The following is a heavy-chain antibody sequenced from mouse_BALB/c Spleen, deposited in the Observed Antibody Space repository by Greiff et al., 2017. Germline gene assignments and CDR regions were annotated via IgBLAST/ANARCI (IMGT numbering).Heavy chain of an antibody. J-gene: IGHJ4*01. CDR3: TRVAGAMDY. CDR2: ISSGGSYT. CDR1: GFTFSSYT. Sequence: EVQLVESGGGLVKPGGSLKLSCAASGFTFSSYTMSWVRQTPEKRLEWVATISSGGSYTYYPDSVKGRFTISRDNAKNTLYLQMSSLKSEDTAMYYCTRVAGAMDYWGQGTSVTVSS. V-gene: IGHV5-6-4*01.